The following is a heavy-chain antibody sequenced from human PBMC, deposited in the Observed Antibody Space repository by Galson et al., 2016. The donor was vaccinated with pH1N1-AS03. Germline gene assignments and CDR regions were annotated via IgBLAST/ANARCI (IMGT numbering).Heavy chain of an antibody. CDR3: AKCDVYCQHSTLDY. CDR2: ISPTGETT. V-gene: IGHV3-23*01. CDR1: GFIFSGNS. D-gene: IGHD2-21*02. Sequence: SLRLSCAASGFIFSGNSMSWVRQAPGKGLEWVAAISPTGETTPYADSVKGRFIISRDNSKNTLFLEMDSLRAEDTAVYYCAKCDVYCQHSTLDYWGQGTLVTVSS. J-gene: IGHJ4*02.